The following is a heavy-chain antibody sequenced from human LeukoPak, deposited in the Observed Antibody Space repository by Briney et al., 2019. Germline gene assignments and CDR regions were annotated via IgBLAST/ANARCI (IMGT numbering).Heavy chain of an antibody. D-gene: IGHD3-10*01. CDR3: TGSFGELTFFDY. CDR2: ISGSGGST. V-gene: IGHV3-23*01. Sequence: PGGSLRLSCAASGFTFSSYGMSWVRQAPGKGLEWVSAISGSGGSTYYADSVKGRFTISRDNSKNTLYLQMNSLRAEDTAVYYCTGSFGELTFFDYWGQGTLVTVSS. J-gene: IGHJ4*02. CDR1: GFTFSSYG.